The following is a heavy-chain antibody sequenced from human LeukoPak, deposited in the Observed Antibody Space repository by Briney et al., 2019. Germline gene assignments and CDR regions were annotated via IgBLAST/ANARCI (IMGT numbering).Heavy chain of an antibody. J-gene: IGHJ4*02. CDR2: TYSGGTT. D-gene: IGHD4-23*01. CDR1: GFTVSSNY. CDR3: AKGDYGGDFRYYDY. V-gene: IGHV3-53*01. Sequence: GGSLRLSCAASGFTVSSNYMSWVRQAPGKGLEWVSLTYSGGTTYYADSVKGRFTISRDNSRITLDLQMNSLRAEDTAVFYCAKGDYGGDFRYYDYWGPGILVTVSS.